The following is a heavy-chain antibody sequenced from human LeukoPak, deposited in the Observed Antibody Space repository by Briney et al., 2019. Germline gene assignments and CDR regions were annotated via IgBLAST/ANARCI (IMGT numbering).Heavy chain of an antibody. Sequence: GGSLRLSCAASGFTLSNHWMIWVRQAPGKGLEWIGRIKSKTDGGTTDYAAPVKGSFTISRDDLKSTLYLQMDSLKTEDTAVYYCTTNYYDSSGYFDNWFDPWGQGTLVTVSS. D-gene: IGHD3-22*01. V-gene: IGHV3-15*01. CDR1: GFTLSNHW. CDR2: IKSKTDGGTT. J-gene: IGHJ5*02. CDR3: TTNYYDSSGYFDNWFDP.